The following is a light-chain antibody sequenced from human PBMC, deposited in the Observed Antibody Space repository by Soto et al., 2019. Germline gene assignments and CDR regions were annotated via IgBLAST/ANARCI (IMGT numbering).Light chain of an antibody. CDR3: QQYNKWPPRT. V-gene: IGKV3-15*01. J-gene: IGKJ1*01. Sequence: EIVMTQSPATLSVSPGERATLSCRASQSVSSDLAWYQQKPGQAPRLLIYGASTRATGIPARFSGSGSGTEFTLTISSLQSEDFAVYYRQQYNKWPPRTFGQGTKVDIK. CDR2: GAS. CDR1: QSVSSD.